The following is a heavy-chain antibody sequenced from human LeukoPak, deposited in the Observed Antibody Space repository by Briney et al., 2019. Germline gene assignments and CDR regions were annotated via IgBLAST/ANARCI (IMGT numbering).Heavy chain of an antibody. CDR3: GSGSYYDYYYYYGMDV. J-gene: IGHJ6*02. D-gene: IGHD3-10*01. V-gene: IGHV3-23*01. CDR2: YSCSGGST. Sequence: GGSLRLSCAASGFPFSSYAMSWVRQAPGKGVEWVSAYSCSGGSTYYADSVKGRFTISRDNSKNTLYLQMNSLRAEDTAVYYCGSGSYYDYYYYYGMDVWGQGTTVTVSS. CDR1: GFPFSSYA.